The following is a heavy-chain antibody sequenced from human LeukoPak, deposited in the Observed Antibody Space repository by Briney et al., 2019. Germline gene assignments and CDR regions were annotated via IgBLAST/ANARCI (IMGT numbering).Heavy chain of an antibody. CDR2: VGGTTNTK. J-gene: IGHJ4*02. Sequence: GGSLRLSCAASGFTFDPYSMNWVRQAPGKGLERLSYVGGTTNTKTYADSVKGRFTISRDNAKNSLYLQMYSLRDEDTAVYYCVRDNDYAFDFWGQGTLVTVSS. CDR1: GFTFDPYS. CDR3: VRDNDYAFDF. V-gene: IGHV3-48*02. D-gene: IGHD4-17*01.